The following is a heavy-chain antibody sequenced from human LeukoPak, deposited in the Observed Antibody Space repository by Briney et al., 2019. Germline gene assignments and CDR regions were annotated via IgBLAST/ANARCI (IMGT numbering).Heavy chain of an antibody. CDR1: GGTFSSYA. Sequence: AASVKVSCKASGGTFSSYAISWVRQAPGQGLEWMGGIIPIFGTANYAQKFQGRVTITTDEYTSTAYMELSSLRSEDTAVYYCARAGTTRYNWFDPWGQGTLVTVSS. D-gene: IGHD1-7*01. V-gene: IGHV1-69*05. CDR3: ARAGTTRYNWFDP. CDR2: IIPIFGTA. J-gene: IGHJ5*02.